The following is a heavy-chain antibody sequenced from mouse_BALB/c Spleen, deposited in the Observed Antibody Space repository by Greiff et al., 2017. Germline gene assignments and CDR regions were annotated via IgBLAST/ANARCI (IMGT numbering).Heavy chain of an antibody. J-gene: IGHJ3*01. CDR1: GFSLTSYG. D-gene: IGHD2-4*01. Sequence: VKLVESGPGLVAPSQSLSITCTVSGFSLTSYGVHWVRPPPGKGLEWLGVIWAGGSTNYYSALMSRLSISKDNSKSQVFLKMNNLQTDDTAMYYCATYDYDDVWFAYWGQGTLVTVSA. CDR3: ATYDYDDVWFAY. V-gene: IGHV2-9*02. CDR2: IWAGGST.